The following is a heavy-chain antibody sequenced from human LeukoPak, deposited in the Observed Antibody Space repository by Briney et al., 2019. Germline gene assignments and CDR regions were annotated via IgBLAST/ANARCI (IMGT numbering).Heavy chain of an antibody. CDR3: AKSYYYGSGSCFDY. V-gene: IGHV3-23*01. J-gene: IGHJ4*02. D-gene: IGHD3-10*01. CDR1: GFTFSSYA. Sequence: GGSLRLSCAASGFTFSSYAMSWVRQAPGKGPEWVSAISGSCCSTYYADSVKGRFTISRDNSKNTLYLQMNSMRAEDTAVYYCAKSYYYGSGSCFDYWGQGTLVTVSS. CDR2: ISGSCCST.